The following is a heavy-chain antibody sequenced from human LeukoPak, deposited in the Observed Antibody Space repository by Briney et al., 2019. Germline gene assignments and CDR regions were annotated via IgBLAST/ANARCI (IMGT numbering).Heavy chain of an antibody. CDR1: GYSFTSNY. Sequence: RASAKVSCMASGYSFTSNYIHWVRQAPGQGLEWMGMIYPRDGSTSYAQKFQGRVTVTRDTSTSTVHMELSGLRSEDTAVYYCARDQEAFDYWGQGTLVTVSS. J-gene: IGHJ4*02. CDR2: IYPRDGST. V-gene: IGHV1-46*01. CDR3: ARDQEAFDY.